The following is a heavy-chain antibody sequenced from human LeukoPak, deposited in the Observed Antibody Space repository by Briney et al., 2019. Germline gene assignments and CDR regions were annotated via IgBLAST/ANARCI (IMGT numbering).Heavy chain of an antibody. CDR2: VKSKTDGGTT. CDR1: GFTVSDRW. D-gene: IGHD1-7*01. CDR3: TTEYNWNYVH. J-gene: IGHJ4*01. V-gene: IGHV3-15*01. Sequence: GGSFRRSRIAAGFTVSDRWGRWKRQAPGKGLEWVGRVKSKTDGGTTDYPAPIKDRFSVSRDDSKNTLYLQMNSLKTEDTAVYYCTTEYNWNYVHWGQGTLVTVSS.